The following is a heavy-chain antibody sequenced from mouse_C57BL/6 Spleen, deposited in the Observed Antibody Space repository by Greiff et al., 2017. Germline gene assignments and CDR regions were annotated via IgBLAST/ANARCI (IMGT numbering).Heavy chain of an antibody. CDR3: ARFATGVGAMDG. CDR1: GYTFTSYW. D-gene: IGHD1-1*01. Sequence: QVQLQQPGAELVKPGASVKLSCKASGYTFTSYWMHWVKQRPGQGLEWIGMIHPNSGSTNYNEKFKSKATLTVDKSSSTAYMQLSSLTSEASAVYYCARFATGVGAMDGWGKGTSVTVSS. J-gene: IGHJ4*01. CDR2: IHPNSGST. V-gene: IGHV1-64*01.